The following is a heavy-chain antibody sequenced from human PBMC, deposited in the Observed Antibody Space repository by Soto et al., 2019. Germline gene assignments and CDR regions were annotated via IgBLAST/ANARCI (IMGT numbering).Heavy chain of an antibody. D-gene: IGHD3-22*01. V-gene: IGHV3-23*01. CDR3: AKTRLYDSPDYHRDALDV. Sequence: GGSLRLSCVASGLTFRSYVMNWVRQAPGKGLEWVSGISGSGDTTHYADSVKGRFTISRDNSKNTVFLQMKSLGAEDTAVYYCAKTRLYDSPDYHRDALDVWGQGTRVTVSS. CDR2: ISGSGDTT. CDR1: GLTFRSYV. J-gene: IGHJ3*01.